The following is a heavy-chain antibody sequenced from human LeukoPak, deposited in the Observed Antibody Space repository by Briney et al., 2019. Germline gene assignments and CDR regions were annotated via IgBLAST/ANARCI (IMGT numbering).Heavy chain of an antibody. J-gene: IGHJ5*02. D-gene: IGHD4-11*01. V-gene: IGHV3-21*01. Sequence: GGSLRLSCAASGFTFSSYSMNWVRQAPGKGLEWVSSISSSSSYIYYADSVKGRYTISRDNAKNSLYLQMNSLRAEDTAVYYCARGGLPTTVTKAPHWFDPWGQGTLVTVSS. CDR1: GFTFSSYS. CDR2: ISSSSSYI. CDR3: ARGGLPTTVTKAPHWFDP.